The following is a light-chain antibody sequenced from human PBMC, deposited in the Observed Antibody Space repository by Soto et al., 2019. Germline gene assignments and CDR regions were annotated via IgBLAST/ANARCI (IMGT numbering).Light chain of an antibody. CDR3: LLDPIYPLT. V-gene: IGKV1-6*01. Sequence: AIEMTQSPSSLSAYVGDRVIISFRASQGIRNYLVWYQQKPGKAPKLLIYAASSLQSGVPSRFSGRGSGPVFILPIGSLQPEDPATYYFLLDPIYPLTSGGGPK. CDR2: AAS. CDR1: QGIRNY. J-gene: IGKJ4*01.